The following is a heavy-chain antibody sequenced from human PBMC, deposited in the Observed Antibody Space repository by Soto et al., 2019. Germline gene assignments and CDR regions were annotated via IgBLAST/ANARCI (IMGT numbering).Heavy chain of an antibody. Sequence: QVQLVESGGGVVQPGRSLRLSCAASGFTFSSYGMHWVRQAPGKGLEWVAVLWYDGSNKYYADSVKGRFTISRDNSKNPRYLQMNSLRAEDTAVYYCARDSRGYYPQCGMDVWGQGTTVTVSS. CDR3: ARDSRGYYPQCGMDV. D-gene: IGHD3-22*01. J-gene: IGHJ6*02. CDR2: LWYDGSNK. V-gene: IGHV3-33*01. CDR1: GFTFSSYG.